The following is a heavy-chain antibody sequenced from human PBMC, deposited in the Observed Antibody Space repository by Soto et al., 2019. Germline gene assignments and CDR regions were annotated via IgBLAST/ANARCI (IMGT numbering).Heavy chain of an antibody. Sequence: EVQLVDSGGGLVQPGGSLRLSCAASEFTFRSYWMHWVRQSPGKGLVWVSRISGDGSSTTYADSVRGRFTISRDNAKNTVYLQRDSLRAEDTAVYYCARSLPGTYGAFDLWGQGTMVTVSS. V-gene: IGHV3-74*01. J-gene: IGHJ3*01. CDR3: ARSLPGTYGAFDL. CDR2: ISGDGSST. D-gene: IGHD1-7*01. CDR1: EFTFRSYW.